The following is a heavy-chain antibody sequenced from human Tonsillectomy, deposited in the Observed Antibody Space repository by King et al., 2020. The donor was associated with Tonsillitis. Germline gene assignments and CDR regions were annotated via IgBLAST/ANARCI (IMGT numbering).Heavy chain of an antibody. CDR3: ARGAYDRCYSLDY. V-gene: IGHV3-23*04. Sequence: VQLVESGGGLVQPGGSLRLSCAASGFIFSSYAMNWVRRAPGKGVGWVSAITGSGDSTYYADSVKGRFTISRDKSKNTLYLQMDSLRAEDRAVYYCARGAYDRCYSLDYWGQGTLVTVSS. D-gene: IGHD3-10*02. CDR2: ITGSGDST. J-gene: IGHJ4*02. CDR1: GFIFSSYA.